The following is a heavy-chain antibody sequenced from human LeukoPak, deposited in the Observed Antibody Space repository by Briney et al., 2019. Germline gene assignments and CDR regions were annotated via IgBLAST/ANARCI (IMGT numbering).Heavy chain of an antibody. J-gene: IGHJ4*02. D-gene: IGHD1-26*01. CDR1: GFTFSSYS. Sequence: GGSLRLSCAASGFTFSSYSMNWVRQAPGKGLEWVSSISSSSSYIYYADSVKGRFTISRDNAKNSLYLQMNSLRAEDTAVYYCARVPEFRGSYNHFDYWGQGTLVTVSS. V-gene: IGHV3-21*04. CDR3: ARVPEFRGSYNHFDY. CDR2: ISSSSSYI.